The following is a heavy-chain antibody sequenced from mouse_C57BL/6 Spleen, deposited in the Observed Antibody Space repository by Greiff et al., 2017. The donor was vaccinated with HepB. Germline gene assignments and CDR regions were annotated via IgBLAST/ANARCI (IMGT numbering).Heavy chain of an antibody. CDR2: ISGGGGNT. Sequence: EVQLVESGGGLVKPGGSLKLSCAASGFTFSSYTMSWVRQTPEKRLEWVATISGGGGNTYYPDSVKGRFTISSDNAKNTLYLQMSSLRSEDTALYYCARRQGGYGSSHFDYWGQGTTLTVSS. CDR3: ARRQGGYGSSHFDY. CDR1: GFTFSSYT. D-gene: IGHD1-1*01. J-gene: IGHJ2*01. V-gene: IGHV5-9*01.